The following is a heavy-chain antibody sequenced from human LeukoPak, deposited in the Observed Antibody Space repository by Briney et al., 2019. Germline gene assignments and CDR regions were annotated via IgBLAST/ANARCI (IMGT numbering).Heavy chain of an antibody. D-gene: IGHD6-19*01. CDR3: ARDLDSSGPGVDY. CDR1: GGTFSSYA. CDR2: IIPIFGTA. V-gene: IGHV1-69*13. J-gene: IGHJ4*02. Sequence: SVKLSCKASGGTFSSYAISWVRQAPGQGLEWMGGIIPIFGTANNAQKFQGRVTITADESTSTAYIELSSLRSEDTAVYYCARDLDSSGPGVDYWGQGTLVTVFS.